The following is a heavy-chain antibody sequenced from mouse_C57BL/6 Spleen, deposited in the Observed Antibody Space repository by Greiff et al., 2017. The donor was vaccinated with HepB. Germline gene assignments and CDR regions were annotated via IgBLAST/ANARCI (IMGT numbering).Heavy chain of an antibody. D-gene: IGHD2-4*01. CDR1: GFSLTSYG. Sequence: VKLVESGPGLVQPSQSLSITCTVSGFSLTSYGVHWVRQSPGKGLEWLGVIWRGGSTDYNAAFMSRLSITKDNSKSQVFFKMNSLQADDTAIYYCAKTGDYDAGWYFDVWGTGTTVTVSS. V-gene: IGHV2-5*01. CDR2: IWRGGST. J-gene: IGHJ1*03. CDR3: AKTGDYDAGWYFDV.